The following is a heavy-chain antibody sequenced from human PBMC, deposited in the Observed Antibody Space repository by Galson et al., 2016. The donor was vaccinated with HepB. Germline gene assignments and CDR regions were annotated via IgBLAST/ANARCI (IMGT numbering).Heavy chain of an antibody. D-gene: IGHD2/OR15-2a*01. J-gene: IGHJ4*02. CDR3: ATIYAGGSSYFDY. CDR2: SYT. V-gene: IGHV5-10-1*01. Sequence: SYTSYSPPFQGHVTISTDKSITTAYLQWSSLKASDTAIYYCATIYAGGSSYFDYWGQGTLVTVSS.